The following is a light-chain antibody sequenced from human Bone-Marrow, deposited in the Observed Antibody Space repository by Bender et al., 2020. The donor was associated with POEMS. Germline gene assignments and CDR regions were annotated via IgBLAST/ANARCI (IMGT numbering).Light chain of an antibody. J-gene: IGLJ2*01. Sequence: QSALTQPASVSGSPGQSITISCTGTSSDVGGQNYVSWYQQYPGKAPKVIIYDGTYRPSGVSIRCSGSKSGNTASLTISGLQAEDEADYYCSSYTTTSTVLFGGGTKVTVL. CDR2: DGT. CDR3: SSYTTTSTVL. V-gene: IGLV2-14*03. CDR1: SSDVGGQNY.